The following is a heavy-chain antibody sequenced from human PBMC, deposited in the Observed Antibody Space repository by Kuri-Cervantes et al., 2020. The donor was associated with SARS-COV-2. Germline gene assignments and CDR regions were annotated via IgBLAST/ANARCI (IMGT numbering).Heavy chain of an antibody. J-gene: IGHJ3*02. CDR2: IFYSGRPSGTT. Sequence: SETLSLTCTVSGGSISSRSYYWDWIRQPPGRGLEWIGSIFYSGRPSGTTYYNPSLKSRVTISVDTSKNQFSLQLSSVTAADTAVYYCARHRATVTTWDGAFDIWGQGTMVTVSS. CDR3: ARHRATVTTWDGAFDI. CDR1: GGSISSRSYY. V-gene: IGHV4-39*01. D-gene: IGHD4-17*01.